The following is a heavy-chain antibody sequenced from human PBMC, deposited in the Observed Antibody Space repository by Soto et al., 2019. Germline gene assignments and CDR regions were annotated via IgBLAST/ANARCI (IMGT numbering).Heavy chain of an antibody. V-gene: IGHV3-53*01. J-gene: IGHJ3*02. CDR2: IYSGGST. D-gene: IGHD6-6*01. CDR3: SRWSDEYSSSSTPFDI. Sequence: GGSLRLSCAASGFTVSSNYMSWVRQAPGKGLEWVSVIYSGGSTYYADSVKGRFTISRDNSKNTLYLQMNSLRAEDTAVYDCSRWSDEYSSSSTPFDIWGQGTMVTVSS. CDR1: GFTVSSNY.